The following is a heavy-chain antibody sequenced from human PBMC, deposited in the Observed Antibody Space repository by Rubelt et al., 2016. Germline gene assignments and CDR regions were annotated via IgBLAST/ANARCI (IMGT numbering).Heavy chain of an antibody. D-gene: IGHD1-26*01. CDR2: ISSSSSNI. CDR3: ARDLNLAVGATNFDY. V-gene: IGHV3-48*02. J-gene: IGHJ4*02. Sequence: VRQPPGKGLEWVLPISSSSSNIYYADSVKGRFNLSRDNAKNSLYQQMNRLRDEEPAGYYCARDLNLAVGATNFDYWGQGTLVTVSS.